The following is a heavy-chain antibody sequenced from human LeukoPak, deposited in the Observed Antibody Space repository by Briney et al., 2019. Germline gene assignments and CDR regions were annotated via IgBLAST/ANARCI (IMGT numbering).Heavy chain of an antibody. D-gene: IGHD3-3*02. CDR3: ARGPFLEWSMPIDY. V-gene: IGHV4-28*03. J-gene: IGHJ4*02. CDR2: IHHSGSS. Sequence: SETLSLTCGVPGYSISSNNWWGWVRQPPGKGLEWIGYIHHSGSSKYNLSLKNRVTMSLDTSKNQFSLKLSSVTAADTAVYYCARGPFLEWSMPIDYWGQGTLVTVSS. CDR1: GYSISSNNW.